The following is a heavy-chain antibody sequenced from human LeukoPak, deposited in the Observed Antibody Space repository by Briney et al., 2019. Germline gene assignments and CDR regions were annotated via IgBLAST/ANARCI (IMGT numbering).Heavy chain of an antibody. V-gene: IGHV3-30*18. CDR3: ANPTGPAAGTLPGY. J-gene: IGHJ4*02. Sequence: GGSLRLSCAASGFTFSSYGMRWVRQAPGKGLEWVAVISYDGSNKYYADSVKGRFTISRDNSKNTLYLQMNSLRAEDTAVYYCANPTGPAAGTLPGYWGQGTLVTVSS. CDR1: GFTFSSYG. D-gene: IGHD6-13*01. CDR2: ISYDGSNK.